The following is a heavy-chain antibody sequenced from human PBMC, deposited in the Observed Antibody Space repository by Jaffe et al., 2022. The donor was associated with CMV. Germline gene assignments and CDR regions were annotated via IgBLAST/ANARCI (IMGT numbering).Heavy chain of an antibody. CDR2: IYYSGST. CDR3: ARHSRPPRAGLRYFDWLRVTGFDY. J-gene: IGHJ4*02. CDR1: GGSISSSSYY. V-gene: IGHV4-39*01. Sequence: QLQLQESGPGLVKPSETLSLTCTVSGGSISSSSYYWGWIRQPPGKGLEWIGSIYYSGSTYYNPSLKSRVTISVDTSKNQFSLKLSSVTAADTAVYYCARHSRPPRAGLRYFDWLRVTGFDYWGQGTLVTVSS. D-gene: IGHD3-9*01.